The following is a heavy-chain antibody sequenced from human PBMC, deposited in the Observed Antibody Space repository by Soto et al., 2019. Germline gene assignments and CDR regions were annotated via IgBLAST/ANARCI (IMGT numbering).Heavy chain of an antibody. CDR3: ARRELGGSSGWYGQGAVDR. D-gene: IGHD6-19*01. CDR2: IHDSGST. J-gene: IGHJ5*02. Sequence: QLQLQESGPGLVKPSETLSVTCTVSGGSISNSYYYWGWIRQPPGKGLEGIGSIHDSGSTYYNPSIKSRATIAGDMSKNQFSLRLSSVTAADTAVYYCARRELGGSSGWYGQGAVDRWGQGTLVTVSS. CDR1: GGSISNSYYY. V-gene: IGHV4-39*01.